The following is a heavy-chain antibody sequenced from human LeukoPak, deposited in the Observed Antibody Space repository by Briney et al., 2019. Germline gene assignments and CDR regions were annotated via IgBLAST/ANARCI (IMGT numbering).Heavy chain of an antibody. D-gene: IGHD3-10*01. CDR3: ARDGPAQMVDFDY. CDR2: IYPNNGAT. CDR1: GYTFSGTGWY. V-gene: IGHV1-2*02. Sequence: GDSVKVSCKASGYTFSGTGWYLYWLRQPPGQGLECMGWIYPNNGATGYAQKFQGRVAMTRDTSISTAYMEVSRLRPDDTAVYYCARDGPAQMVDFDYWGQGTLVTVSS. J-gene: IGHJ4*02.